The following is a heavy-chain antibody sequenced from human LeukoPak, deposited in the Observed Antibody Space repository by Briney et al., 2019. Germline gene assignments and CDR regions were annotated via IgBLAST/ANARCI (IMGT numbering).Heavy chain of an antibody. Sequence: ASVKVSCKASGYTFTGYYMHWVRQAPGQGLEWMGWINPNSGGTNYAQKFQGRVTITADESTSTAYMELSSLRSEDTAVYYCARDSVPAVVYGYDPTFDYWGQGTLVTVSS. V-gene: IGHV1-2*02. D-gene: IGHD5-12*01. J-gene: IGHJ4*02. CDR3: ARDSVPAVVYGYDPTFDY. CDR1: GYTFTGYY. CDR2: INPNSGGT.